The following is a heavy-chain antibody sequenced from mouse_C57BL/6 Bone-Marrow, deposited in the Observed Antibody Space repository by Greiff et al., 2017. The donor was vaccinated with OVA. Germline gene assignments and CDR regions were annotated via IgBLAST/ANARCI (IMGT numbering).Heavy chain of an antibody. J-gene: IGHJ1*03. D-gene: IGHD2-4*01. CDR3: ARRGYYEYFDV. CDR2: IYPGNSDT. V-gene: IGHV1-5*01. Sequence: EVQLQQSGTVLARPGASVKMSCKTSGYTFTSYWMHWVKQRPGQGLEWIGAIYPGNSDTSYNQKFKGKAKLTAVTSASTAYMQLSSLTSADSAVYYCARRGYYEYFDVWGTGTTVTVSS. CDR1: GYTFTSYW.